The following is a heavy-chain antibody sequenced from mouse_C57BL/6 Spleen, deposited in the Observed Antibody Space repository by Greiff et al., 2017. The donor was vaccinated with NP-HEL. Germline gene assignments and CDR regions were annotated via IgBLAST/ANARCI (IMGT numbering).Heavy chain of an antibody. Sequence: QVQLKESGAELVRPGASVTLSCKASGYTFTDYEMHWVKQTPVHGLEWIGAIDPETGGTAYNQKFKGKAILTADKSSSTAYMELRSLTSEDSAVYYCTRESNYRFAYWGQGTLVTVSA. J-gene: IGHJ3*01. CDR2: IDPETGGT. D-gene: IGHD2-5*01. V-gene: IGHV1-15*01. CDR1: GYTFTDYE. CDR3: TRESNYRFAY.